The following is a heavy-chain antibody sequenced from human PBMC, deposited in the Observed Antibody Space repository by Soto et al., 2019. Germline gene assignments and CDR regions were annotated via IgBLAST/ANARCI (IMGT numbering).Heavy chain of an antibody. CDR2: IYTSGST. Sequence: SETLSLTCTVSGGSISSYYWSWIRQPAGKGLEWIGRIYTSGSTNYNPSLKSRVTMSVDTSKNQFSLKLSSVTAADTAVYYCARTRGGYCSSKSCSNDNWFDPWGQGTLVTVSS. CDR1: GGSISSYY. D-gene: IGHD2-2*01. CDR3: ARTRGGYCSSKSCSNDNWFDP. J-gene: IGHJ5*02. V-gene: IGHV4-4*07.